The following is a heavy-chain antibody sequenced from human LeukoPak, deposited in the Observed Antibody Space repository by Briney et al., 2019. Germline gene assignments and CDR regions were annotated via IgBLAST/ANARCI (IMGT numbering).Heavy chain of an antibody. V-gene: IGHV4-39*07. J-gene: IGHJ1*01. CDR1: GGSISSSSFY. CDR2: IYYSGST. CDR3: ARGPGFLEWSPEYFQH. D-gene: IGHD3-3*01. Sequence: SETLSLTCTVSGGSISSSSFYWGWIRQPPGKGLEWIGSIYYSGSTNYNPSLKSRVTISVDTSKNQFSLKLSSVTAADTAVYYCARGPGFLEWSPEYFQHWGQGTLVTVSS.